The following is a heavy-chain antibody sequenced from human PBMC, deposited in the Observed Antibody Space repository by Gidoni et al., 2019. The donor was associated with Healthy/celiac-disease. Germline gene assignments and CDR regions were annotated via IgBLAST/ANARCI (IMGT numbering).Heavy chain of an antibody. CDR3: ARDEASSSWSPGIYYYYYYGMDV. J-gene: IGHJ6*02. D-gene: IGHD6-13*01. CDR1: GFTFSSYS. CDR2: ISSSSSYI. V-gene: IGHV3-21*01. Sequence: EVQLVESGGGLVKPGGSLRLSCAASGFTFSSYSMNWFRQAPGKGLEWVSSISSSSSYIYYADSVKGRFTISRDNAKNSLYLQMNSLRAEDTAVYYCARDEASSSWSPGIYYYYYYGMDVWGQGTTVTVSS.